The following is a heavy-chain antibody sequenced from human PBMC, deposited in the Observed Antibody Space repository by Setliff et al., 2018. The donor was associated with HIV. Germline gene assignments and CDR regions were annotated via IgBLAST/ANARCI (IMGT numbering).Heavy chain of an antibody. Sequence: GGSLRLSCAASVFTFSSYSMNWVRQAPGKGLEWVSSISSSSSYIYYADSVKGRFTISRDNAKNSLYLQMNSLRAEDTAVYYCARVGATIQLMYYFDYWGQGTLVTVSS. V-gene: IGHV3-21*01. CDR2: ISSSSSYI. D-gene: IGHD1-26*01. CDR3: ARVGATIQLMYYFDY. J-gene: IGHJ4*02. CDR1: VFTFSSYS.